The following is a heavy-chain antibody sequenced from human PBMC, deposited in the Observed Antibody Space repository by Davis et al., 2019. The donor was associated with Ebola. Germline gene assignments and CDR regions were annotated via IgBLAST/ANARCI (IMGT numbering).Heavy chain of an antibody. CDR2: IKSKTDGGTT. J-gene: IGHJ4*02. CDR3: TTDGPQIPPYYYDSSGYYPFGY. D-gene: IGHD3-22*01. Sequence: PGGSLRLSCAASGFTFSNAWMSWVRQAPGKGLEWVGRIKSKTDGGTTDYAAPVKGRFTISRDDSKNTLYLQMNSLKTEDTAVYYCTTDGPQIPPYYYDSSGYYPFGYWGQGTLVTVSS. CDR1: GFTFSNAW. V-gene: IGHV3-15*01.